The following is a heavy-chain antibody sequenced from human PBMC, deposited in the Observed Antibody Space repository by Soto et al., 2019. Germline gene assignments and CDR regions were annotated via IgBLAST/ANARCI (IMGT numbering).Heavy chain of an antibody. Sequence: QVQLVQSGAEVKKPGASVKVSCKASGYTFTSYGISWVRQAPGQGLEWMGWISAYNGNTNYAQKRQGRVTMTTDTSTSTAYMELRSLRSDDTAVYYCARDPHYDFWSGNSYYYYGMDVWGQGTTVTVSS. CDR3: ARDPHYDFWSGNSYYYYGMDV. J-gene: IGHJ6*02. D-gene: IGHD3-3*01. CDR1: GYTFTSYG. V-gene: IGHV1-18*01. CDR2: ISAYNGNT.